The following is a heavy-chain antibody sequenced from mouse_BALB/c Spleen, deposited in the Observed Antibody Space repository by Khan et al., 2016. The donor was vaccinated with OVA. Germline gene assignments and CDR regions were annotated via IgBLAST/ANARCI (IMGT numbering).Heavy chain of an antibody. V-gene: IGHV9-3-1*01. CDR2: INSNTGEA. D-gene: IGHD3-3*01. J-gene: IGHJ4*01. Sequence: QIQLVQSGPELKKPGETVKISCKASGYTFTNYGMNWVKQAPGKGLKWMGWINSNTGEATYADDFKGRFAFSLETSASTAYLQIKNLKNADSATYFCVRGGRRAMDYWGQGTSVTVSS. CDR1: GYTFTNYG. CDR3: VRGGRRAMDY.